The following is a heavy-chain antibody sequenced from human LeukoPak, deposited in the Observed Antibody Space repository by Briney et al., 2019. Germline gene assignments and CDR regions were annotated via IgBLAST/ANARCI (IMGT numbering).Heavy chain of an antibody. D-gene: IGHD3-22*01. J-gene: IGHJ4*02. CDR3: ARDGRAITMIVVVRPLDY. Sequence: GGSLRLSCAASGFTFSSYAMHWVRQAPGKGLGWVAVISYDGSNKYYADSVKGRFTISRDNSKNTLYLQMNSLRAEDTAVYYCARDGRAITMIVVVRPLDYWGQGTLVTVSS. CDR2: ISYDGSNK. CDR1: GFTFSSYA. V-gene: IGHV3-30-3*01.